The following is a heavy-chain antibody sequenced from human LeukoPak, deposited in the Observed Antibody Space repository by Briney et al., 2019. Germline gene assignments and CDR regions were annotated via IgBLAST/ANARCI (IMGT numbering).Heavy chain of an antibody. D-gene: IGHD6-13*01. V-gene: IGHV4-39*07. CDR2: IYYSGST. Sequence: PSETLSLTCTVSGGSISSSSYYWGWMRQPPGKGLEWIGSIYYSGSTYYNPSLKSRVTISVDRSKNQFSLKLSSVTAADTAVYYCARGRGRYSSSWSLGGYFQHWGQGTLVTVSS. CDR3: ARGRGRYSSSWSLGGYFQH. CDR1: GGSISSSSYY. J-gene: IGHJ1*01.